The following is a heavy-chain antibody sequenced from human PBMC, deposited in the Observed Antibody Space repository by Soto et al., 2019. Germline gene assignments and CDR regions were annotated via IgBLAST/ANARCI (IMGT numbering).Heavy chain of an antibody. CDR3: AADFARDGV. Sequence: SVKVSCKASGFTFTSSAVQRVRHARGQRLEWIGWIVVGSGNTNYAQKFQERVTITRDMSTSTAYMELSSLRSEDTAVYYCAADFARDGVWGQGTLVTVSS. CDR2: IVVGSGNT. CDR1: GFTFTSSA. J-gene: IGHJ4*02. D-gene: IGHD3-3*01. V-gene: IGHV1-58*01.